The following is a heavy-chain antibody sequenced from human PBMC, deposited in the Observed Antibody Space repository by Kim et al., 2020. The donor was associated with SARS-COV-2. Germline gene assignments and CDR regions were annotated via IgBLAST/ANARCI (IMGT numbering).Heavy chain of an antibody. CDR1: GFTFSNAW. CDR3: TTRRYSPYYYYGMDV. D-gene: IGHD6-13*01. Sequence: GGSLRLSCAASGFTFSNAWMSWVRQAPGKGLEWVGRIKSKTDGGTTDYAAPVKGRFTISRDDSKNTLYLQMNSLKTEDTAVYYCTTRRYSPYYYYGMDVWGQGTTVTVSS. CDR2: IKSKTDGGTT. J-gene: IGHJ6*02. V-gene: IGHV3-15*01.